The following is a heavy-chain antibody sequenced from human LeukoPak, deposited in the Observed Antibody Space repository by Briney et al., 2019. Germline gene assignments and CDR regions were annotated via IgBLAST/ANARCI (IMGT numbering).Heavy chain of an antibody. J-gene: IGHJ4*02. CDR2: IFGGLNT. D-gene: IGHD5-24*01. CDR3: ARHSRDAFRPHYFDS. CDR1: GFNVSNNY. V-gene: IGHV3-53*01. Sequence: GGSLRLSCAASGFNVSNNYMNWVRQAPGKGLEWVAVIFGGLNTFYADSVKGGCTISRDNSKNTVFFQLNSLRAEDTAVYYCARHSRDAFRPHYFDSWGQGTLVTVSS.